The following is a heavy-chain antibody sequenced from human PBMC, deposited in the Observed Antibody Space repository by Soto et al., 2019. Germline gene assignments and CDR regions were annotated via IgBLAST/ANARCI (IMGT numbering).Heavy chain of an antibody. CDR2: IYYSGST. Sequence: SETLCLTCTVPGGSISSGDYYWSWIRQPPGRGLEWIGYIYYSGSTYYNPSLKSRVTISVDTSKNHFSLKLNSVTAADTALYYCAQTTLRHVSYSYPRTFDNWGQGVLVTVSS. D-gene: IGHD2-15*01. V-gene: IGHV4-30-4*01. CDR1: GGSISSGDYY. CDR3: AQTTLRHVSYSYPRTFDN. J-gene: IGHJ4*02.